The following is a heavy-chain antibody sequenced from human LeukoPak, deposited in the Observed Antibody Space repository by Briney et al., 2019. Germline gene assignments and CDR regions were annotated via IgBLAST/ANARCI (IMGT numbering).Heavy chain of an antibody. Sequence: GGSLRLSCAAPGFTFSSYSMNWVRQAPGKGLEWVSFISSSSSTIYYADSVKGRFTISRDNAKNSLYLQMNSLRAEDTAVYYCARDRGGSDSAIDYWGQGTLVTVSS. D-gene: IGHD1-26*01. CDR3: ARDRGGSDSAIDY. V-gene: IGHV3-48*04. CDR1: GFTFSSYS. J-gene: IGHJ4*02. CDR2: ISSSSSTI.